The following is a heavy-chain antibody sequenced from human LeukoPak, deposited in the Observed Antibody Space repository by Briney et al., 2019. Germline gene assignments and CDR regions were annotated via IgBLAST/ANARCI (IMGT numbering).Heavy chain of an antibody. Sequence: GRSLRLSCAASGFTFSSYGMHWVRQAPGKGLEWVSGISGSGDSTYYADSVKGRFTISRDNSKNTLYLQMNGLRAEDTAVYYCATYRRGYHDSSESYYFDYWGQGTLVTVSS. CDR3: ATYRRGYHDSSESYYFDY. V-gene: IGHV3-23*01. D-gene: IGHD3-22*01. CDR1: GFTFSSYG. CDR2: ISGSGDST. J-gene: IGHJ4*02.